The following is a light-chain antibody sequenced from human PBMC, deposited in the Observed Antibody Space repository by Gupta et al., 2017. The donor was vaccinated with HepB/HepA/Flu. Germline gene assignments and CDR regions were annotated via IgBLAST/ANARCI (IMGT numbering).Light chain of an antibody. J-gene: IGKJ4*01. CDR3: QQRRDWALT. Sequence: EIVFTQSPATLSLSPGERATLSCRASQSVSSYLAWYQQKPGQAPRLLIYDASNRATGIPGRFSGSGSGTDFTLTISSLEPEDSAVYYCQQRRDWALTFGGGTKVEIK. V-gene: IGKV3-11*01. CDR2: DAS. CDR1: QSVSSY.